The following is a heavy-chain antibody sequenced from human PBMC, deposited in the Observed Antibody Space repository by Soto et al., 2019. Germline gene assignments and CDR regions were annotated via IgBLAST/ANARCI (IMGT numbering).Heavy chain of an antibody. Sequence: ASVKVSCKASGYTFTGYYMHWVRQAPGQGLEWMGWINPNSGGTNYAEKFQGWVTMTRDTSISTAYMEVSRLRSDDTAVYYCARDRNTDYGDPYIDYSGQGTLVTVSS. CDR2: INPNSGGT. J-gene: IGHJ4*02. CDR3: ARDRNTDYGDPYIDY. D-gene: IGHD4-17*01. CDR1: GYTFTGYY. V-gene: IGHV1-2*04.